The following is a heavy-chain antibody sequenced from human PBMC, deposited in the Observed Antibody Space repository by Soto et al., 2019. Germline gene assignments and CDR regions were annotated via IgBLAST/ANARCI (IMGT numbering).Heavy chain of an antibody. J-gene: IGHJ4*02. CDR1: GFTVSTKY. CDR3: ARGPWAADY. CDR2: IYSGGST. Sequence: EVQLVESGGGVVQPGGSLRLSCAASGFTVSTKYMSWVRQAPGKGLEWVAVIYSGGSTFYADSVRGRFNTSRDNSKNTENLQMNSLRAEDTAVYYCARGPWAADYWGQGTLVTVSS. V-gene: IGHV3-66*01. D-gene: IGHD3-16*01.